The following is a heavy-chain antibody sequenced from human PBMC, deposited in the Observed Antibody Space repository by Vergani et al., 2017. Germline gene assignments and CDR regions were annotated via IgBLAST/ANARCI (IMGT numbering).Heavy chain of an antibody. CDR3: ARRELTGDYY. J-gene: IGHJ4*02. CDR2: IYYSGST. V-gene: IGHV4-39*01. D-gene: IGHD7-27*01. Sequence: QLQLQESGPGLVKPSETLSLTCTVSGGSISSSSYYWGWIRQPQGKGREWIGRIYYSGSTYYNPSLKSRVTISVDTSKNQFSLKLSSVTAADTAVYYCARRELTGDYYWGQGTLVTVSS. CDR1: GGSISSSSYY.